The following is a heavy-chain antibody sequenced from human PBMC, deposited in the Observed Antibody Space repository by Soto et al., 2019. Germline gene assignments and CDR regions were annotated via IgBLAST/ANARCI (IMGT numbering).Heavy chain of an antibody. Sequence: EVQLVESGGGLVKPGGSLRLSCAASGFTFSSYSMNWVRQAPGKGLEWVSSISSSSSYIYYADSVKGRFTISRDNAKNSLYLQMNSLRAEDTAVYYCARARGYSYGNGDYWGQGTLVTVSS. CDR1: GFTFSSYS. CDR2: ISSSSSYI. V-gene: IGHV3-21*01. D-gene: IGHD5-18*01. J-gene: IGHJ4*02. CDR3: ARARGYSYGNGDY.